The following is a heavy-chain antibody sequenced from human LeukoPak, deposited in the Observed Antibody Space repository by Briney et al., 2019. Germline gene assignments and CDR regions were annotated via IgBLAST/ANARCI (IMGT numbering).Heavy chain of an antibody. D-gene: IGHD2-21*01. CDR3: AKSQQATTFVVGYMDV. CDR2: IWYDGSNK. CDR1: GFTFSSYG. Sequence: GGSLRLSRAASGFTFSSYGMHWVRQAPGKGLEWVAVIWYDGSNKYYADSVKGRFTISRDNSKNTLYLQMNSLRAEDTAVYYCAKSQQATTFVVGYMDVWGKGTTVTVSS. V-gene: IGHV3-33*06. J-gene: IGHJ6*03.